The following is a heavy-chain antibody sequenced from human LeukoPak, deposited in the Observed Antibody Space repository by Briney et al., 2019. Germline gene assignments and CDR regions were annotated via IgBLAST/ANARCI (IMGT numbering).Heavy chain of an antibody. D-gene: IGHD3-10*02. Sequence: PGGSLRLSCAASGFTFSSYEMNWVRQAPGKGPEWVSYISSSGSTIYYADSVKGRFTISRDNAKNSLYLQMNSLRADDTAVYYCAELGITMIGGVWGKGTTVTISS. CDR2: ISSSGSTI. CDR3: AELGITMIGGV. V-gene: IGHV3-48*03. CDR1: GFTFSSYE. J-gene: IGHJ6*04.